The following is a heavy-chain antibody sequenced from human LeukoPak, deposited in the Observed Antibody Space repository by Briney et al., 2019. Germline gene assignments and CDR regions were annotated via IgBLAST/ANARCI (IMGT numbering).Heavy chain of an antibody. V-gene: IGHV3-74*01. CDR3: ARDRGYVDY. CDR2: INSDGSST. J-gene: IGHJ4*02. CDR1: GFTFSNYW. Sequence: GGSLRLSCAASGFTFSNYWMHWVRQVPGKGLLWVSLINSDGSSTSYADSVKGRFTISRDNAKSALFLRMNSLRAEDTAVYYCARDRGYVDYWGQGTLVTVSS.